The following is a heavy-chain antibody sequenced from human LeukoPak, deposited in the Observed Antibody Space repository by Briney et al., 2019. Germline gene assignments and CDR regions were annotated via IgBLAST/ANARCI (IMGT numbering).Heavy chain of an antibody. CDR1: GGSISSGGYS. D-gene: IGHD3-22*01. CDR3: ARLFTIIVVGPKSGMDV. Sequence: SETLSLTCAVSGGSISSGGYSWSWIRQPPGKGLEWIGYIYHSGSTYYNPSLKSRVTISVDRSKNQFSLKLSSVTAADTAVYYCARLFTIIVVGPKSGMDVWGQGTTVTVAS. V-gene: IGHV4-30-2*01. CDR2: IYHSGST. J-gene: IGHJ6*02.